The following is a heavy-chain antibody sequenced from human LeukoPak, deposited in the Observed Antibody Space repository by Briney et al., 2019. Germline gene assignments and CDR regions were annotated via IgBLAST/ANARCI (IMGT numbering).Heavy chain of an antibody. CDR3: ARPRYDYVWGSYRYTGFDY. D-gene: IGHD3-16*02. V-gene: IGHV1-8*01. Sequence: GASVMVSCKASGYTFTSYDINWVRQATGQGLEWMGWMNPNSGNTGYAQKFQGRVTMTRNTSISTAYMELSSLRSEDTAVYYCARPRYDYVWGSYRYTGFDYWGQGTLVTVSS. J-gene: IGHJ4*02. CDR1: GYTFTSYD. CDR2: MNPNSGNT.